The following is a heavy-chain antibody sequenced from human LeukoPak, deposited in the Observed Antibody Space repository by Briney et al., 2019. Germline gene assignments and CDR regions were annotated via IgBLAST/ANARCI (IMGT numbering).Heavy chain of an antibody. D-gene: IGHD3-22*01. CDR1: GGSITSYY. Sequence: SETLSLTCTVSGGSITSYYWSWIRQPPGRGLEWIGYIDYSGSTNYNPSLKSRVTISVDTSKNQFSLKLTSVTAADTAVYYCVRVIGAPNYYYYMDVWGKGTTVTVSS. J-gene: IGHJ6*03. CDR2: IDYSGST. CDR3: VRVIGAPNYYYYMDV. V-gene: IGHV4-59*08.